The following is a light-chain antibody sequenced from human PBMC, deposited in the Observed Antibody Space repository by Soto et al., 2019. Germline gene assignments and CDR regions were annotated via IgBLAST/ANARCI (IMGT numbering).Light chain of an antibody. Sequence: EIILTQSPDTLSLSPGERDTLSCRASQAVSSNYLAWCQQRPGQAPRLLIYGASTRAAGIPDRFSGSGSGTDFTLTISRLEPEDFAVYYCQQYGSSPLTFGGGTKVDIK. V-gene: IGKV3-20*01. CDR2: GAS. CDR1: QAVSSNY. CDR3: QQYGSSPLT. J-gene: IGKJ4*01.